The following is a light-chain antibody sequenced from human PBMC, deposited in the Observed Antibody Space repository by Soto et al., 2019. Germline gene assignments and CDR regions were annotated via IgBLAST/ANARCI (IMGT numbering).Light chain of an antibody. V-gene: IGLV2-14*01. Sequence: QSVLTQPASVSGSPGQSITISCTGTSSDVGGYDYVSWYQQHPGEAPKLMIYDVTNRPSGVSSRYSGSKSGNTASLTISGLQAEDEADYYCSSYTVSSALVFGGGTKLTVL. CDR2: DVT. CDR3: SSYTVSSALV. CDR1: SSDVGGYDY. J-gene: IGLJ2*01.